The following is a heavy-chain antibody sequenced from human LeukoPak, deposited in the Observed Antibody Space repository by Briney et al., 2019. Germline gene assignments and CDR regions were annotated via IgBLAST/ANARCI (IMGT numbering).Heavy chain of an antibody. CDR3: ASATTRGYSGYSFDY. CDR1: GGSFSGYY. CDR2: INHSGST. D-gene: IGHD5-12*01. J-gene: IGHJ4*02. V-gene: IGHV4-34*01. Sequence: SETLSLTCAVYGGSFSGYYWSWIRQPPGKGLEWIGEINHSGSTNYNPSLKSRVTISVDTSKNQFSLKLSSVTAADTAVYYCASATTRGYSGYSFDYWGQGTLVTVSS.